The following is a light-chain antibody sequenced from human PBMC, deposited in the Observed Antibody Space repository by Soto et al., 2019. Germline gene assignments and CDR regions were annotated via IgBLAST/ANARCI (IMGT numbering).Light chain of an antibody. J-gene: IGLJ3*02. CDR1: SSDVGGYNF. Sequence: QSALTQPASVSGSPGQSITISCTGTSSDVGGYNFVSWYQHHPGNAPKLIIHEVLNRPSGVSSRFSGSKSGNTASLTISGLQAEDDAVYYCCSHSASIHWVFGGGTKLTVL. CDR2: EVL. CDR3: CSHSASIHWV. V-gene: IGLV2-14*01.